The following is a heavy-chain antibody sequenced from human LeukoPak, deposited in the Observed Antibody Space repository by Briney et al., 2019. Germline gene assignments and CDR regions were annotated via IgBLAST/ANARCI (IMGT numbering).Heavy chain of an antibody. J-gene: IGHJ1*01. D-gene: IGHD6-6*01. CDR1: GGSISSSSYY. V-gene: IGHV4-39*01. CDR3: ARQVPWSSSAEYFQH. Sequence: PSETLSLTCTVSGGSISSSSYYWGWIRQPPGKGLEWIGSIYYSGSTYYNPPLKSRVTISVDTSKNQFSLKLSSVTAADTAVYYCARQVPWSSSAEYFQHWGQGTLVTVSS. CDR2: IYYSGST.